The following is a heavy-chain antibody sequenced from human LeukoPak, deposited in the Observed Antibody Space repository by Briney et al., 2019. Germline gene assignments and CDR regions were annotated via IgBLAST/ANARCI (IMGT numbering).Heavy chain of an antibody. D-gene: IGHD5-18*01. CDR1: GGSISSGGYY. J-gene: IGHJ2*01. CDR2: ICYSGST. CDR3: ARLRVDTAMAYDVYWYFDL. Sequence: ASETLSLTCTVSGGSISSGGYYWSWIRQHPGKGLEWIGYICYSGSTNYNPSLKSRVTISVDTSKNQFSLKLSSVTAADTAVYYCARLRVDTAMAYDVYWYFDLWGRGTLVTVSS. V-gene: IGHV4-61*08.